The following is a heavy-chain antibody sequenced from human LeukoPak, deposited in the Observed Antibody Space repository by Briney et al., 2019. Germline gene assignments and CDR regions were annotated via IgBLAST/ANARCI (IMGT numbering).Heavy chain of an antibody. Sequence: SETLSPTCTVSGGSISSGGYYWSWIRQHPGKGLEWIGYIYYSGSTYYNPSLKSRVTISVDTSKNQFSLKLSSVTAADTAVYYCARGKPPIGYYMDVWGKGTAVTVSS. CDR3: ARGKPPIGYYMDV. V-gene: IGHV4-31*03. D-gene: IGHD5-24*01. CDR2: IYYSGST. J-gene: IGHJ6*03. CDR1: GGSISSGGYY.